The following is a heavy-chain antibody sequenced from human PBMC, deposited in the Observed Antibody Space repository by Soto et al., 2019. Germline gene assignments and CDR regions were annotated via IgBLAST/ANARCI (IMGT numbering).Heavy chain of an antibody. Sequence: QVQLQQWGAGLLKPSETLSLTCAVYGGSFSGYYWTWIRQPPGTGLEWIGDINHSGSTNYNPSLKRRVTASVDTSQNQFSLRLTSVTAADTAVYYCARDKVTGLFDYWGQGTLVTVSS. J-gene: IGHJ4*02. CDR1: GGSFSGYY. D-gene: IGHD2-8*02. CDR2: INHSGST. CDR3: ARDKVTGLFDY. V-gene: IGHV4-34*01.